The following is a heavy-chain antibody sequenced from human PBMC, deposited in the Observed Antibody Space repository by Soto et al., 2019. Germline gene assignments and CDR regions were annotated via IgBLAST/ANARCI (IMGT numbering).Heavy chain of an antibody. CDR1: GFTFRTYG. J-gene: IGHJ4*02. D-gene: IGHD6-19*01. V-gene: IGHV3-30*18. CDR2: ISYDGSSK. Sequence: QVQLEESGGGVVQPGRSLRLSCAASGFTFRTYGMHWVRQAPGKGLEWVALISYDGSSKYFADSVKGRFSISRDNSKHTLYLQMNSLTPEDTAVYYCAKDVRSMAVAGAHPYPLYYFDYGGQGTLVTVSS. CDR3: AKDVRSMAVAGAHPYPLYYFDY.